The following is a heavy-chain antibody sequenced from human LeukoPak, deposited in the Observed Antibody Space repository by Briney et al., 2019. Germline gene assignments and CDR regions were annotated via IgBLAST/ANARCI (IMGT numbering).Heavy chain of an antibody. V-gene: IGHV3-23*01. CDR1: GFTFSSYA. CDR3: ATETAGFDY. Sequence: SGGSLRLSWAASGFTFSSYAMSWVRQAPGKGLEWVSVISGSGGSTHFAESVKGRFTISRDNSKNTLYLQMNSLRAEDTAVYYCATETAGFDYWGQGTLVTVSS. J-gene: IGHJ4*02. D-gene: IGHD5-18*01. CDR2: ISGSGGST.